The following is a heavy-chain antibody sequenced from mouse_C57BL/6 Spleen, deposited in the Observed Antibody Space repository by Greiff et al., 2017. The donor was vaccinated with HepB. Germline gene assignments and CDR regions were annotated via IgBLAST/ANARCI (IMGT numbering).Heavy chain of an antibody. V-gene: IGHV1-39*01. J-gene: IGHJ4*01. CDR3: AREEHRLHYYAMDY. D-gene: IGHD3-2*02. Sequence: VQLQQSGPELVKPGASVKISCKASGYSFTDYNMNWVKQSNGQSLEWIGVINPDYGTTSYNQKFKGKATLTVDQSSSTAYMQLNSLTSAASAVYYSAREEHRLHYYAMDYWGQGTSVTVSS. CDR2: INPDYGTT. CDR1: GYSFTDYN.